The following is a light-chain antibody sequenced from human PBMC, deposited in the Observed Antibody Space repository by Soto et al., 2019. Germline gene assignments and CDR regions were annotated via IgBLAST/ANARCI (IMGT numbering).Light chain of an antibody. Sequence: EIVLTQSPGTLSLSPGERATLSCRASQSVSSSYLAWYQQKPGQAPRLLIYGASTRATDIPARFSGSGSGTEFTLTISSLQSEDFAVYYCQQYNDWILTFGQGTKVDIK. CDR1: QSVSSSY. J-gene: IGKJ1*01. CDR3: QQYNDWILT. CDR2: GAS. V-gene: IGKV3-15*01.